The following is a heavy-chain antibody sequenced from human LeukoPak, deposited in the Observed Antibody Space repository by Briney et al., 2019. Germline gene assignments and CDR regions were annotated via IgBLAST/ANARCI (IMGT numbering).Heavy chain of an antibody. CDR3: ATYSSSYYYFVY. V-gene: IGHV3-15*01. CDR2: IKSKAHGGTT. CDR1: GFTFSNAH. D-gene: IGHD6-13*01. Sequence: RGSLRLSCAASGFTFSNAHMSWVRQAPGKGLEWVGRIKSKAHGGTTEYAAPVKGRFTISRDDSKNTLFLQMNSLQTEDAALYYCATYSSSYYYFVYWGQGTLVTVSS. J-gene: IGHJ4*02.